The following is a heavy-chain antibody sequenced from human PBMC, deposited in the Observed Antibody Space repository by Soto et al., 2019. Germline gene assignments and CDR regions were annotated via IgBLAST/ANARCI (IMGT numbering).Heavy chain of an antibody. Sequence: GGSLRLSCAASGFTFSNYGMNWVRQAPGKGLEWVAIIWYDGSNKYYADSVKGRFTISRDNSKNTLYLQMNSLRAEDTAVYYCAKDLGYDILTGYYRGNAFDIWGQGTMVTVSS. V-gene: IGHV3-33*06. J-gene: IGHJ3*02. CDR2: IWYDGSNK. CDR1: GFTFSNYG. CDR3: AKDLGYDILTGYYRGNAFDI. D-gene: IGHD3-9*01.